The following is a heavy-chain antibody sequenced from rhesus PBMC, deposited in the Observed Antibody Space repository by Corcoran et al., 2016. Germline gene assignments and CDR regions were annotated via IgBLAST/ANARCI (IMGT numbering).Heavy chain of an antibody. Sequence: QVQLQESGPGLVKPSETLSLTCAVSGGPISSNYWSWIRQPPGKGLGWIGRLSGRGGGTDHNPSRKSRVTISTDTSKNQFSLKLSSVTAADTAVYYCARVTVAKKHFDYWGQGVLVTVSS. CDR3: ARVTVAKKHFDY. CDR2: LSGRGGGT. D-gene: IGHD2-33*01. V-gene: IGHV4-173*01. CDR1: GGPISSNY. J-gene: IGHJ4*01.